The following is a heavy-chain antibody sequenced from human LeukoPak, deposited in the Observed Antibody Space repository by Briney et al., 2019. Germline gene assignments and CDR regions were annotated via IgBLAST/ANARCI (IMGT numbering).Heavy chain of an antibody. CDR2: MNPNSGNT. V-gene: IGHV1-8*01. Sequence: EASVKVSCKASGYTFTSYDINWVRQATGQGLEWVGWMNPNSGNTGYAQKFQGRVTMTRNTSISTAYMELSSLRSEDTAVYYCARGMGITMIVVVRNWFDPWGQGTLVTVSS. D-gene: IGHD3-22*01. CDR1: GYTFTSYD. J-gene: IGHJ5*02. CDR3: ARGMGITMIVVVRNWFDP.